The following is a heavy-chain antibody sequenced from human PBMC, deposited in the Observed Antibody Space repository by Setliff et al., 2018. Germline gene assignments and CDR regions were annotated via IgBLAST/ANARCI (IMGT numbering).Heavy chain of an antibody. Sequence: PSETLSLTCTVSDGSISTHYWSWIRQPPGKGLEWVGYMYYSEITKYNPSLESRVTISVDTSKNQFSLNLTSVTAADTAVYYCARGLAVNRFDPWGQGTLVTVSS. CDR1: DGSISTHY. J-gene: IGHJ5*02. CDR2: MYYSEIT. CDR3: ARGLAVNRFDP. V-gene: IGHV4-59*11. D-gene: IGHD3-16*01.